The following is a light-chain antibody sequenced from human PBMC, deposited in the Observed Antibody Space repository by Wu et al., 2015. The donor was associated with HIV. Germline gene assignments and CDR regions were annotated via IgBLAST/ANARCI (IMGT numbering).Light chain of an antibody. V-gene: IGKV3-11*01. CDR1: QSISSY. J-gene: IGKJ2*01. Sequence: EIVLTQSPATLSLSPGERATLSCRASQSISSYLHWYQQKPGQAPRLLIYDASNRATGIPDRFSGSGSGTDFTLTISSLEPEDFAVYYCQQRSSWPQTFGQGTKLQIK. CDR3: QQRSSWPQT. CDR2: DAS.